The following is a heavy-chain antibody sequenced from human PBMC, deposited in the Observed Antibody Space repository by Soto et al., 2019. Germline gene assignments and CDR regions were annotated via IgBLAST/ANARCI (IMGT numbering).Heavy chain of an antibody. V-gene: IGHV5-51*01. J-gene: IGHJ3*01. CDR1: GYSFTNYW. CDR2: IYPGDSHA. Sequence: PGESLKISCKGSGYSFTNYWIGWVRQMPGKGLEWMGIIYPGDSHAIYSPSFQGQVIMSADKSISTAYLQWSSLKASDTAMYYCARPYSGGPNDPFDVWGQGTMVTVSS. D-gene: IGHD1-26*01. CDR3: ARPYSGGPNDPFDV.